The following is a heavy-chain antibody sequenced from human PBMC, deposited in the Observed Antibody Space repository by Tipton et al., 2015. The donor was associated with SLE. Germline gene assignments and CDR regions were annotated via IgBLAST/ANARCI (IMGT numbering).Heavy chain of an antibody. Sequence: QLVQSGGGLVQPGGSLRLSCAASGFTVSSNHMNWVRQAPGKGLEWVSFIYSGGGTYYADSVKGRFTISRDSSKNTLYLQMNSLRAEDTAVYYCVRDRGFGDSRHHWGQGALVTVSS. J-gene: IGHJ5*02. CDR2: IYSGGGT. D-gene: IGHD2-21*01. CDR3: VRDRGFGDSRHH. CDR1: GFTVSSNH. V-gene: IGHV3-53*04.